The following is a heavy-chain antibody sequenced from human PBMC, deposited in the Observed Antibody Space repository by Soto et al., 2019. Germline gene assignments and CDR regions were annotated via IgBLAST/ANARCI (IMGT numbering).Heavy chain of an antibody. D-gene: IGHD5-18*01. Sequence: QPGGSLRLSCAASGFTFSSYAMRWVRQAPGKGLEWVAVISYDGSNKYYADSVKGRFTISRDNSKNTLYLQMNSLRAEDTTVYYCARDPGVDTAMCKHYFDYWGPGALVTVSS. CDR3: ARDPGVDTAMCKHYFDY. J-gene: IGHJ4*02. CDR2: ISYDGSNK. CDR1: GFTFSSYA. V-gene: IGHV3-30-3*01.